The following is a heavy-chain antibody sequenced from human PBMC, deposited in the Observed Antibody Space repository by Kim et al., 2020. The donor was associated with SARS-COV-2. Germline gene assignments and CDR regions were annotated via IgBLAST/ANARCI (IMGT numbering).Heavy chain of an antibody. CDR2: ISSSSSTI. D-gene: IGHD3-3*01. V-gene: IGHV3-48*02. CDR3: ARDFDFWSGYQPGYYGMDV. J-gene: IGHJ6*02. CDR1: GFTISSNS. Sequence: GGSLRLSCAASGFTISSNSMNWVCQAPGKGLEWVSYISSSSSTIYYADSVKGRFTISRDNAKNSLYLQMNSLRDEDTAVYYCARDFDFWSGYQPGYYGMDVWGQGTTVTVSS.